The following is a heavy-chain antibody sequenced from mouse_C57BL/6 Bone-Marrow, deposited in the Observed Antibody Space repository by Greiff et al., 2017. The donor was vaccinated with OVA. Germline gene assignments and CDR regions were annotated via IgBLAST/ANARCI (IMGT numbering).Heavy chain of an antibody. CDR3: AREGGDYGSSYDWYFDV. CDR1: GYTFTSYW. D-gene: IGHD1-1*01. V-gene: IGHV1-59*01. CDR2: IDPSDSYT. Sequence: VQLQQPGAELVRPGTSVKLSCKASGYTFTSYWMHWAKQRPGQGLEWIGVIDPSDSYTNYNQKFKGKATLTVDTSSSTAYMQLSSLTSEDSAVYYCAREGGDYGSSYDWYFDVWGTGTTVTVSS. J-gene: IGHJ1*03.